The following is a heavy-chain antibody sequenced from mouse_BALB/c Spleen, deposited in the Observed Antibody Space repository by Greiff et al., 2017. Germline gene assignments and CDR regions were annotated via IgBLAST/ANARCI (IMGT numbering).Heavy chain of an antibody. Sequence: EVKVVESGGGLVKPGGSLKLSCAASGFTFSSYAMSWVRQSPEKRLEWVAEISSGGSYTYYPDTVTGRFTISRDNAKNTLYLEMSSLRSEDTAMYYCARGDYRHAMDYWGQGTSVTVSS. V-gene: IGHV5-9-4*01. J-gene: IGHJ4*01. CDR1: GFTFSSYA. D-gene: IGHD2-14*01. CDR3: ARGDYRHAMDY. CDR2: ISSGGSYT.